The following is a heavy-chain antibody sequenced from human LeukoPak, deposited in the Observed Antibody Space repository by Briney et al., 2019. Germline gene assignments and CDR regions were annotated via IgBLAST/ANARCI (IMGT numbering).Heavy chain of an antibody. J-gene: IGHJ3*02. CDR3: ARDQWQGDYPSGAFDI. D-gene: IGHD3-16*01. CDR1: GFTFSSYS. CDR2: ISSSSSTI. V-gene: IGHV3-48*02. Sequence: GGSLRLSCAASGFTFSSYSMNWVRQAPGKGLEWVSYISSSSSTIYCADSVKGRFTISRDNAKNSLYLQMNSLRDEDTAVYYCARDQWQGDYPSGAFDIWGQGTMVTVSS.